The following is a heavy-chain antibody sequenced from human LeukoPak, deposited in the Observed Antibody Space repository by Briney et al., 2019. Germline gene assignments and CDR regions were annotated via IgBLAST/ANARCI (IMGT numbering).Heavy chain of an antibody. CDR2: ITHTGNT. V-gene: IGHV4-34*01. CDR1: GGSGNYY. J-gene: IGHJ3*02. D-gene: IGHD1-14*01. CDR3: ARQPGGTAAFDI. Sequence: PSETLSLTCAVYGGSGNYYWSWVRQPPGKGLEWIGEITHTGNTHYNPSLKSRVSISLDTSKNQFFLKLSSVAAADTAVYYCARQPGGTAAFDIWAQGTMVTVSS.